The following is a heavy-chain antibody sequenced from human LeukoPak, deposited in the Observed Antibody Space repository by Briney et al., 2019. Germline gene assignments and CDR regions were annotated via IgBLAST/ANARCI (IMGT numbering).Heavy chain of an antibody. CDR1: GFTFDDYA. V-gene: IGHV3-9*03. CDR2: ISWNSGSI. J-gene: IGHJ4*02. D-gene: IGHD1-26*01. Sequence: PGGSLRLSCAASGFTFDDYAMHWVRQAPGKGLEWVSGISWNSGSIGYADSVKGRFTISRDNAKNSLYLQMNSLRAEDMALYYCAEDMGYSGSYSGFDYWGQGTLVTVSS. CDR3: AEDMGYSGSYSGFDY.